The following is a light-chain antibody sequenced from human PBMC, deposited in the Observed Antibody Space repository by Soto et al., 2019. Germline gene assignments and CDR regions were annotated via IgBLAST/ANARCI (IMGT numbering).Light chain of an antibody. CDR2: KDS. J-gene: IGLJ2*01. V-gene: IGLV3-25*03. CDR3: QSADSSSIYVV. Sequence: SYELTQPPSVSVSPGQTARITCSGDALPKQYAYWYQQKPGQAPVMVIYKDSERPSGIPERFSGSSSGTTVTLTISGVQAEDEADYYCQSADSSSIYVVFGGGTKLTVL. CDR1: ALPKQY.